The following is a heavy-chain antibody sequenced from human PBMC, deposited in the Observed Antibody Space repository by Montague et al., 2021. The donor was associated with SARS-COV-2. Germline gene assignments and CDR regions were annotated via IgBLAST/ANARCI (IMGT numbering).Heavy chain of an antibody. CDR2: LFYSVNT. D-gene: IGHD3-3*01. J-gene: IGHJ3*02. CDR1: GGSISSSDYY. Sequence: SETLSLTCTVSGGSISSSDYYWGWIRQPPGKGLEWIGSLFYSVNTYNNPSLKSRVTISVDTSKNQFSLKLSSVTAADTAVYYCARTNYDFWRGHQRGGAFDIWGQGTMVTVSS. V-gene: IGHV4-39*01. CDR3: ARTNYDFWRGHQRGGAFDI.